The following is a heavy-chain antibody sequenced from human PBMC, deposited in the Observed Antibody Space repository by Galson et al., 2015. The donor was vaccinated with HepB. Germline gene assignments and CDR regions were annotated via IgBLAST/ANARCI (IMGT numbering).Heavy chain of an antibody. CDR3: AKIGGSYWVYFDY. Sequence: SLRLSCAASGFTFSSYAMSWVRQAPGKGLEWVSAISGSGGSTYYADSVKGRFTISRDNSKNTLYLQMNSLRAEDTAVYYCAKIGGSYWVYFDYWGQGTLVTVSS. J-gene: IGHJ4*02. V-gene: IGHV3-23*01. CDR2: ISGSGGST. D-gene: IGHD1-26*01. CDR1: GFTFSSYA.